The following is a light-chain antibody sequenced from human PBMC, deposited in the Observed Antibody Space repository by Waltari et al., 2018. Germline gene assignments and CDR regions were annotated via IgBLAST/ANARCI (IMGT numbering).Light chain of an antibody. CDR2: LVS. J-gene: IGKJ1*01. Sequence: DIVMTQSPLSLSVTPGAPASLSCRSSQSRLHGSGNTFLDWYLQKPGPSPQLLIYLVSNRASGVPDRVSGSGSGTDFTLKISRVEAEDVGVYFCMQARQTPWTFGQGTKVEIK. V-gene: IGKV2-28*01. CDR1: QSRLHGSGNTF. CDR3: MQARQTPWT.